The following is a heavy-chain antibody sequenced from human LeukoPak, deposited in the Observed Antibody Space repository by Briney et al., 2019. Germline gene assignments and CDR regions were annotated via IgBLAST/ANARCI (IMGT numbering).Heavy chain of an antibody. Sequence: SETLSLTCAVYGGSFSGYYWSWIRQPPGKGLGWIGEINHSGSTNYNPSLKSRVTISVDTSKNQFSLKLSSVTAADTAVYYCARHGVILRYFDWFADYFDYWGQGTLVTVSS. CDR3: ARHGVILRYFDWFADYFDY. D-gene: IGHD3-9*01. J-gene: IGHJ4*02. CDR1: GGSFSGYY. V-gene: IGHV4-34*01. CDR2: INHSGST.